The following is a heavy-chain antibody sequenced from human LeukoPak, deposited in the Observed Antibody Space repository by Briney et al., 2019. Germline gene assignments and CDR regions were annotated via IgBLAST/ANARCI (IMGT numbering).Heavy chain of an antibody. D-gene: IGHD3-10*01. V-gene: IGHV3-7*05. Sequence: GGSLRLSCAASRCTFSDYWMSWVRQAPGKGLEWVANIKQDGSEKYYVDSVKGRFTISRDNAKNSLYLQMNSLRAEDTAVYYCARSHRSFASGSGDFWGQGTLVTVSS. J-gene: IGHJ4*02. CDR2: IKQDGSEK. CDR1: RCTFSDYW. CDR3: ARSHRSFASGSGDF.